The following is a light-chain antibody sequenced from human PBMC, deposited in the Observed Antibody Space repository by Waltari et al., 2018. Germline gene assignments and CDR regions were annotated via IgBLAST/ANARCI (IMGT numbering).Light chain of an antibody. CDR1: DSNIARNS. CDR3: AAWDDSRNGWV. Sequence: QSVLTQPPSASGTPGQTVTIACVGGDSNIARNSVTWYQKFPGAAPKLLIFRNNQRPSGVPDRFSGSKSGTSASLAISGLQSEDESDYFCAAWDDSRNGWVFGEGTRVAVL. CDR2: RNN. J-gene: IGLJ3*02. V-gene: IGLV1-44*01.